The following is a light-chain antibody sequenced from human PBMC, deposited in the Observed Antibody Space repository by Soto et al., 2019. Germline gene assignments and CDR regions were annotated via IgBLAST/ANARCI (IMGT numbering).Light chain of an antibody. J-gene: IGKJ5*01. CDR1: QSVSSN. CDR2: GAS. CDR3: QRYDSLPPS. Sequence: EIVMTQSPATLSVSPGERATLSCRASQSVSSNLAWYQQKGGQAPRLLIYGASTRATGIPARFSGSGSGTEFTLTISSLQSEDIAKYYCQRYDSLPPSFVQGTRLDIK. V-gene: IGKV3-15*01.